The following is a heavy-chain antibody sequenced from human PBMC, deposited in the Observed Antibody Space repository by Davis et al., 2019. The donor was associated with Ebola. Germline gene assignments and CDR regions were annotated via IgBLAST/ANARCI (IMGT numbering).Heavy chain of an antibody. Sequence: GESLKISCAASGFTFSSYGMHWVRQAPGKGLEWVAVISYDGSNKYYADSVKGRFTISRDNSKNTLYLQMNSLRAEDTAVYYCAKDETLVLMVYGIGSIDYWGQGTLVTVSS. CDR3: AKDETLVLMVYGIGSIDY. CDR1: GFTFSSYG. J-gene: IGHJ4*02. CDR2: ISYDGSNK. D-gene: IGHD2-8*01. V-gene: IGHV3-30*18.